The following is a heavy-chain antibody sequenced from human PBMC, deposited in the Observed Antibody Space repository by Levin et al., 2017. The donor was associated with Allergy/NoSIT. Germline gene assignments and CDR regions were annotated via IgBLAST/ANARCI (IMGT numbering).Heavy chain of an antibody. J-gene: IGHJ3*02. CDR2: IYSGGST. V-gene: IGHV3-53*01. D-gene: IGHD1-26*01. CDR1: GFTISSNY. Sequence: SGGSLRLSCAASGFTISSNYMSWVRQAPGKGLEWVSVIYSGGSTYYADSVKGRFTISRDNSKNTLYLQMNSLRAEDTAVYYCARDKGSRSGSTGAFDIWGQGTMVTVSS. CDR3: ARDKGSRSGSTGAFDI.